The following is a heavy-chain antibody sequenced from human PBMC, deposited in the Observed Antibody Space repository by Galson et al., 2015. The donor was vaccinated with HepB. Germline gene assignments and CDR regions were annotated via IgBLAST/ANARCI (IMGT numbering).Heavy chain of an antibody. J-gene: IGHJ4*02. CDR1: GFTFNSYT. Sequence: SLRLSCAASGFTFNSYTMHWVRQSPGKGLQYVSAISRDGDSTYYADSVKGRFSISRDNSKNTLYLQMGSLRAEDTAVYYCVRTTPMYNWNYDYWGQGTLVTVSS. V-gene: IGHV3-64D*06. CDR3: VRTTPMYNWNYDY. D-gene: IGHD1-7*01. CDR2: ISRDGDST.